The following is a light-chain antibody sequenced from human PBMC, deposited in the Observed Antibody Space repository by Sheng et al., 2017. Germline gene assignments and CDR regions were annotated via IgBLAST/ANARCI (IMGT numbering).Light chain of an antibody. CDR2: WAS. J-gene: IGKJ1*01. V-gene: IGKV1-5*03. Sequence: DIQMTQSPSIVSASVGDTVTITCRASQSVLTWLAWYQKKPGQPPKQLIYWASTRESGVPDRFSGSGSGTDFTLTISSLQAEDVAVYYCQQYRSSPRTFGPGTKVELK. CDR3: QQYRSSPRT. CDR1: QSVLTW.